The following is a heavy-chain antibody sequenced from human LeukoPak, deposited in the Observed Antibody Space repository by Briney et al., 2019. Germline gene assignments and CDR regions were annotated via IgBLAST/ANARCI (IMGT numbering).Heavy chain of an antibody. CDR3: ARATGTWGHDGFDI. J-gene: IGHJ3*02. CDR1: GYTFMSHG. Sequence: GASVKVSCKAYGYTFMSHGISWVRQAPGQGLEGMGWISGSSSNTNYAQRLQGRVTMTTDTSTTTAYMELRSLRSDDTAVYYCARATGTWGHDGFDIWGQGTMVTVSS. CDR2: ISGSSSNT. V-gene: IGHV1-18*01. D-gene: IGHD3-16*01.